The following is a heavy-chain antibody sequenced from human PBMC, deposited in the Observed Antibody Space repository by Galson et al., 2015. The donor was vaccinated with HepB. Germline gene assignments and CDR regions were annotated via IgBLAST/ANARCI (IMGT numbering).Heavy chain of an antibody. D-gene: IGHD6-19*01. CDR1: GYTFTSYY. Sequence: SVKVSCKASGYTFTSYYMHWVRQAPGQGLEWMGIINPSGGSTSYAQKLQGRVTMTRDTSTSTVYMELSSLRSEDTAVYYCARVLVAGRKGDYYYYGMDVWGQGTTVTVSS. CDR2: INPSGGST. V-gene: IGHV1-46*04. CDR3: ARVLVAGRKGDYYYYGMDV. J-gene: IGHJ6*02.